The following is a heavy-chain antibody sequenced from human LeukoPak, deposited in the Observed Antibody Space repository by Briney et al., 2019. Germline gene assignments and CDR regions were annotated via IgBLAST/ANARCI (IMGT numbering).Heavy chain of an antibody. V-gene: IGHV3-23*01. CDR3: VRDFMAMGGTTAYLHY. CDR1: GFTFSVYA. D-gene: IGHD1-26*01. Sequence: PGGSLRLSCAASGFTFSVYAMSWVRQAPGKGLEWVSTIGGSGGSTYYADSVKGRFTISRDNSKSTLYLQMNSLRAEDMAVYYCVRDFMAMGGTTAYLHYWGQGTLVTVSS. J-gene: IGHJ1*01. CDR2: IGGSGGST.